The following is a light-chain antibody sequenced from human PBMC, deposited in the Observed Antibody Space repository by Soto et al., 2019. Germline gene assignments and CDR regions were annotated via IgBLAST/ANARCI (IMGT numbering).Light chain of an antibody. V-gene: IGKV1-39*01. Sequence: DIQMTQPPSSLSASVGDRVTITCRASQSISTFLNWYQQRPGEAPKLLIYVASNLQTGVPSRFSGSGSETDFTLTISSLQPEDFATYFCQQTSSVPRTFGQGTKLEIK. CDR2: VAS. J-gene: IGKJ2*01. CDR3: QQTSSVPRT. CDR1: QSISTF.